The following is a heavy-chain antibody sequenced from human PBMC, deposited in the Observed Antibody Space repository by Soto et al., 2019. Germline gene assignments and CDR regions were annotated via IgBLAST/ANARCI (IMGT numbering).Heavy chain of an antibody. V-gene: IGHV3-11*01. CDR3: ERDPGFCYGSGSYWDYYYGMDV. CDR2: VSSSGITI. CDR1: GFTFSDYY. D-gene: IGHD3-10*01. Sequence: QVQLVESGGGLVKPGGSLRLSCAASGFTFSDYYMSWIRQATGKGLEWVSYVSSSGITIYYAYSVTGRFTISRDNAKNAQSLQMNILRAEDTAVYYCERDPGFCYGSGSYWDYYYGMDVW. J-gene: IGHJ6*01.